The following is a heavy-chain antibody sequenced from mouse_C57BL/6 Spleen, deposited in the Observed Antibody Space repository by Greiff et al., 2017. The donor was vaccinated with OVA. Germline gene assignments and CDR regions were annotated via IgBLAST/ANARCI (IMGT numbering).Heavy chain of an antibody. D-gene: IGHD1-1*01. CDR3: ARRGLYGSGAWFAY. Sequence: EVKVEESGPGLVKPSQSLSLTCSVTGYSITSGYFWNWIRQFPGNKLEWMGYISYDGSNNYNPSLKNRISITRDTSKNQFFLKLNSVTTEDTATYYCARRGLYGSGAWFAYWGQGTLVTVSA. CDR1: GYSITSGYF. J-gene: IGHJ3*01. V-gene: IGHV3-6*01. CDR2: ISYDGSN.